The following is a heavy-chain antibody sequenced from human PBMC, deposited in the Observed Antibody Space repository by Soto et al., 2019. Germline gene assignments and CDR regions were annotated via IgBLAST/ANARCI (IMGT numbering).Heavy chain of an antibody. CDR3: ANNNYYGSGSVY. V-gene: IGHV2-5*02. D-gene: IGHD3-10*01. CDR2: IYWDNDK. J-gene: IGHJ4*02. CDR1: GFSLNTRGVG. Sequence: QITLKASGPTLVKPTKTLTLTCAFSGFSLNTRGVGVGWIRQPPGKGLEWLALIYWDNDKRYSPSLKSRLTITKDTPKNHVVLKMTDRDPVDTATYYCANNNYYGSGSVYWGQGTLVTVAS.